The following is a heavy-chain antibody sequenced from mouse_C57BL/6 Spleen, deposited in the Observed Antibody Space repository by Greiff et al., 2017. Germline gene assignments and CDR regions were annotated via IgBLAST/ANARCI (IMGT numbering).Heavy chain of an antibody. D-gene: IGHD2-4*01. CDR1: GYAFSSSW. V-gene: IGHV1-82*01. CDR2: IYPGDGDT. CDR3: ARGGGVYYDYGGYFDD. J-gene: IGHJ2*01. Sequence: QVQLQQSGPELVKPGASVKISCKASGYAFSSSWMNWVKQRPGKGLEWIGRIYPGDGDTNYNGKFKGKATLTADKSSSTAYMQLSILTSEDSAVYFCARGGGVYYDYGGYFDDWGQGTTLTVSS.